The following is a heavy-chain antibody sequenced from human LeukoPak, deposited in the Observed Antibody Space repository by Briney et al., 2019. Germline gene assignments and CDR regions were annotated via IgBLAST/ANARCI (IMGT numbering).Heavy chain of an antibody. CDR3: AKDRTYSAYAALDY. V-gene: IGHV3-30*02. CDR1: GFIFNAYG. J-gene: IGHJ4*02. D-gene: IGHD5-12*01. CDR2: IRYDGSHK. Sequence: GGSLRLSCAASGFIFNAYGMHWVRQAPGKGLEWVAFIRYDGSHKYYGDSVQGRFTISRDKSKNTLYLQMNSLRTEDTALYYCAKDRTYSAYAALDYWGQGTLVTVSS.